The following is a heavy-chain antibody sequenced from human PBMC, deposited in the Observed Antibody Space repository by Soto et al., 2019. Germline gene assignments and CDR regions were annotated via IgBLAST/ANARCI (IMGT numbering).Heavy chain of an antibody. CDR2: INPNSGGT. D-gene: IGHD6-6*01. CDR1: GYTFTGYY. V-gene: IGHV1-2*02. J-gene: IGHJ6*02. CDR3: ARGGIAARRVNYYYYGMDV. Sequence: EASVKVSCKASGYTFTGYYMHWVRQAPGQGLEWMGWINPNSGGTNYAQKFQGRVTMTRDTSISTAYMELSRLRSDDTAVYYCARGGIAARRVNYYYYGMDVWGQGTTVTVSS.